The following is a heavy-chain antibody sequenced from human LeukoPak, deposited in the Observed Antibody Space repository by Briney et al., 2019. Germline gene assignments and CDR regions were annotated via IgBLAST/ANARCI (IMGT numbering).Heavy chain of an antibody. CDR3: ARGTYDYVWEGYRYQEKKPGGY. CDR1: GFIFTDYY. J-gene: IGHJ4*02. D-gene: IGHD3-16*02. CDR2: ISSSGGTI. V-gene: IGHV3-11*01. Sequence: AGGSLRLSCAASGFIFTDYYMSWIRQAPRKGLEWVSDISSSGGTIYYADSVKGRFTISRDNTKNSLYLQMNSLRAEDTAVYYCARGTYDYVWEGYRYQEKKPGGYWGQGTLVTVSS.